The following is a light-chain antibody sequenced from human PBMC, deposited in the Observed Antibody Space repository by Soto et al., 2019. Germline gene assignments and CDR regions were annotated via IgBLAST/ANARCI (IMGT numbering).Light chain of an antibody. V-gene: IGLV2-23*01. CDR1: SSDVGGYIL. CDR2: EGR. J-gene: IGLJ2*01. Sequence: QSALTQPASVSGSPGQSITISCTGTSSDVGGYILVSWYQLHPDKAPKLMIYEGRKRPSGVSNRFFGSKSGNTASLTISGLQPEDEAHYYCCSYVGSDTYVIFGGGTKVTVL. CDR3: CSYVGSDTYVI.